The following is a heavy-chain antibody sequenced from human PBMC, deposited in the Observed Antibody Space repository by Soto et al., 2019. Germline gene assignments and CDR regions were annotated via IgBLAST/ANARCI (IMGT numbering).Heavy chain of an antibody. Sequence: QVQLQQWGAGLLKPSETLSLTCAVYGGSFSGYYWSWIRQPPGKGLEWIGEINHSGSTNYNPSLKSRVTLSVDPSKNQFALKLSSVTAADTAVYYCARTYGDYAFDYWGQGTLVTVSS. CDR2: INHSGST. V-gene: IGHV4-34*01. CDR3: ARTYGDYAFDY. D-gene: IGHD4-17*01. CDR1: GGSFSGYY. J-gene: IGHJ4*02.